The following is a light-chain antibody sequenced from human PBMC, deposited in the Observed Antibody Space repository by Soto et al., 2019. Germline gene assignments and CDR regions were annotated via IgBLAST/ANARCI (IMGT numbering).Light chain of an antibody. Sequence: IQMTQSPSTVSASVGDGVTITCLASQSIRTWLAWYQQKPGKAPKLLIYDASTLESGVSSGFSGSGSGTEFTLTISSLQPDDFATYYCQQYNSYPYTFGQGTRLEIK. J-gene: IGKJ5*01. CDR2: DAS. CDR1: QSIRTW. CDR3: QQYNSYPYT. V-gene: IGKV1-5*01.